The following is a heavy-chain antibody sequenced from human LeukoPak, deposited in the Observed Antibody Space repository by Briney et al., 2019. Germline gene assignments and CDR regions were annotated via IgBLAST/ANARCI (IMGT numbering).Heavy chain of an antibody. J-gene: IGHJ4*02. CDR3: ARISLWFGEFYTFDY. Sequence: PSETLSLTCTVSGGSISSYYWSWIRQPPWKGLEWIGYIYYSGSTNYNPSLKSRVTISVDTSKNQFSLKLSSVTAADTAVYYCARISLWFGEFYTFDYWGQGTLVTVSS. D-gene: IGHD3-10*01. CDR2: IYYSGST. CDR1: GGSISSYY. V-gene: IGHV4-59*01.